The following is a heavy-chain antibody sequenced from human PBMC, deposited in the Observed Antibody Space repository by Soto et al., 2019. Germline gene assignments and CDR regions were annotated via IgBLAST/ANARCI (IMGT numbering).Heavy chain of an antibody. CDR1: GFTFSSYS. J-gene: IGHJ4*02. V-gene: IGHV3-48*02. Sequence: EVQLVESGGGLVQPGGSLRLSCAASGFTFSSYSMNWVRQAPGKGLEWVSYISSSSSTIYYADPVKGRFTISRDNAKNSLYLQMNSLRDEDTAVYYCARDGPPGIAAAGLAHWGQGTLVTVSS. CDR3: ARDGPPGIAAAGLAH. CDR2: ISSSSSTI. D-gene: IGHD6-13*01.